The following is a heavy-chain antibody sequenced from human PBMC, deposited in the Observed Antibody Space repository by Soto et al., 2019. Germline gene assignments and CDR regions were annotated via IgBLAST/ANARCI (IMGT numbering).Heavy chain of an antibody. V-gene: IGHV1-18*01. D-gene: IGHD3-22*01. CDR2: ISTYNGNT. J-gene: IGHJ4*02. CDR1: GYPFPTYG. Sequence: QVQLVQSGAEVKKPGASVKVSCKASGYPFPTYGMSWVQQAPDQGLDWMGWISTYNGNTKYAERLQGRVTMTTDTTTSTAYMELRSLRSDDTAVYYCARGPTDYYDNSGNYFLDYWGQGTLVTVSS. CDR3: ARGPTDYYDNSGNYFLDY.